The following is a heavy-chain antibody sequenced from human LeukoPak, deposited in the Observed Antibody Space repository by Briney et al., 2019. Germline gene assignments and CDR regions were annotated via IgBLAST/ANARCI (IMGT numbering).Heavy chain of an antibody. CDR2: FDPEDGET. CDR3: ATDLLGTTVTLCDY. V-gene: IGHV1-24*01. CDR1: GYTLTELS. Sequence: ASVKVSCKVSGYTLTELSMHWVRQAPGKGLEWMGGFDPEDGETIYAQKFQGRVTMTEDTSTDTAYMELSSLRSEDTAVYYCATDLLGTTVTLCDYWGQGTLVTVSS. D-gene: IGHD4-17*01. J-gene: IGHJ4*02.